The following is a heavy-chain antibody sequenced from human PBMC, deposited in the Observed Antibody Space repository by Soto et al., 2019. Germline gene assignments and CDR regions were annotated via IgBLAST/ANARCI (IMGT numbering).Heavy chain of an antibody. D-gene: IGHD6-19*01. Sequence: QVHLVESGGGVVQPGRSLRLSCAAAGFTFSSYGMHWVRQAPVTGLEWVAIISRDGSNEYYEDSVKGSFTISRDNSTRTLYVKMTSLRAKDTGVYYRAKDPWVRESSGWFYYFGSWGPGTPVTVPS. V-gene: IGHV3-30*18. CDR1: GFTFSSYG. J-gene: IGHJ4*02. CDR2: ISRDGSNE. CDR3: AKDPWVRESSGWFYYFGS.